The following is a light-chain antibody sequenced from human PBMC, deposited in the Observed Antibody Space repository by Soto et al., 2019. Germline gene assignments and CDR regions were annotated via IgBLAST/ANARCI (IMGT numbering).Light chain of an antibody. J-gene: IGLJ1*01. CDR2: GNS. CDR3: QSYDSSLSVYV. V-gene: IGLV1-40*01. Sequence: LTQPPSVSGAPGQRVTISCTGSSSNIGAGYDVHWYQQLPGTAPKLLIYGNSNRPSGVPDRFSGSKSGTSASLAITGLQAEDEADYYCQSYDSSLSVYVFGTGTKVTVL. CDR1: SSNIGAGYD.